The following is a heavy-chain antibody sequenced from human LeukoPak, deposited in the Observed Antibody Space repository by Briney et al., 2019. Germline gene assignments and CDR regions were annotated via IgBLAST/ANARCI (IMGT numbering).Heavy chain of an antibody. D-gene: IGHD3-22*01. V-gene: IGHV1-2*02. J-gene: IGHJ4*02. CDR2: INPNSGGT. CDR3: ARGAYYYDSSGYYPYYFDY. Sequence: GASVKVSCKASGYTFTAYYIHWVRQAPGQGLEWMGWINPNSGGTNYAQKFQGRVTMTRDTPISTAYMELSRLSSDDTAVYYCARGAYYYDSSGYYPYYFDYWGQGTLVTVSS. CDR1: GYTFTAYY.